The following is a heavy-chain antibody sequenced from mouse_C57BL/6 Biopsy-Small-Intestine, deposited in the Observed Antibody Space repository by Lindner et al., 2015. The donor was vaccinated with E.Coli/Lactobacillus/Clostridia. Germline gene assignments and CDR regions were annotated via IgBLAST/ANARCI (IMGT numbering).Heavy chain of an antibody. V-gene: IGHV1-42*01. CDR3: ARREVYYFDY. CDR1: GYSFTGNH. J-gene: IGHJ2*01. Sequence: VQLQESGPELVKSGASVKISCRTSGYSFTGNHVNWVKQSPEKSLEWIGEINPSTGTTTYNQKFRAKATLTIDRSSSTAYIQFKSLTSEDSAVYYCARREVYYFDYWGRGTTLTVSS. CDR2: INPSTGTT.